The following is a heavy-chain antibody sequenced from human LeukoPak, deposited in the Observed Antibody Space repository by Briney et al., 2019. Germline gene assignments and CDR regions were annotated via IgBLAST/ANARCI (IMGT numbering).Heavy chain of an antibody. V-gene: IGHV5-51*01. CDR1: GYSFTSYW. D-gene: IGHD3-10*01. J-gene: IGHJ4*02. Sequence: GESLKIPCKASGYSFTSYWIGWVRPMPGKGLEWMGIIYPGDSDTRYSPSFQGQVTLSADKSISTAYLQWSRLKASHTAMYFCARHFTRLAWFGALFFYYWGQGTLLTV. CDR3: ARHFTRLAWFGALFFYY. CDR2: IYPGDSDT.